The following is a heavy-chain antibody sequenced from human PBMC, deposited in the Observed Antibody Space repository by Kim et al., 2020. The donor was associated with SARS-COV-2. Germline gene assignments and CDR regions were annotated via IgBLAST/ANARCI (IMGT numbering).Heavy chain of an antibody. CDR2: T. Sequence: TYYNPALKSRVTISVDTSKNQFSLKLSSVTAADTAVYYCARRRLENWFDPWGQGTLVTVSS. V-gene: IGHV4-39*07. D-gene: IGHD6-19*01. J-gene: IGHJ5*02. CDR3: ARRRLENWFDP.